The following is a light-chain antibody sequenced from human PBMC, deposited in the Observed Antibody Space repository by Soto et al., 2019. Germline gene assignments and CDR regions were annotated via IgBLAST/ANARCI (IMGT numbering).Light chain of an antibody. CDR3: QQYNTYSWT. CDR2: KAS. J-gene: IGKJ1*01. CDR1: QSINSW. Sequence: DIQMTQSPSTLSASVGDRVIITCRASQSINSWLAWYQQKPGKAPELLISKASSLQSGVPPRFSGSGSGTEFPLTISSLQPDYFATYYCQQYNTYSWTFGQGTKVEIK. V-gene: IGKV1-5*03.